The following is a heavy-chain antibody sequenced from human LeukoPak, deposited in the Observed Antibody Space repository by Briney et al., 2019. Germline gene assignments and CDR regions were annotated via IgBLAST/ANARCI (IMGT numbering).Heavy chain of an antibody. CDR3: ARDKRASTVVTPSDAFDI. V-gene: IGHV4-4*07. Sequence: PSETLSLTCTVSGGSISSYYWSWIRQPAWKGLEWIGRIYTSGSTNYNPSLKSRVTMSVDTSKNQFSLKLSSVTAADTAVYYCARDKRASTVVTPSDAFDIWAKGQWSPSLQ. CDR1: GGSISSYY. D-gene: IGHD4-23*01. CDR2: IYTSGST. J-gene: IGHJ3*02.